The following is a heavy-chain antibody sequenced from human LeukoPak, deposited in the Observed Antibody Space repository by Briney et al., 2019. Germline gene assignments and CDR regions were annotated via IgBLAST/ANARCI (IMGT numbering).Heavy chain of an antibody. CDR1: GGSISSYY. D-gene: IGHD3-10*01. J-gene: IGHJ4*02. CDR2: IYTSGST. V-gene: IGHV4-4*07. CDR3: ARGPYYASSGSYGY. Sequence: TSETLSLTCTVSGGSISSYYWSWIRQPAGKGLEWVGRIYTSGSTYYNPSLKSRVTISVDTSKNQFSLKLSSVTAADTAVYYCARGPYYASSGSYGYWGQGTLVTVSS.